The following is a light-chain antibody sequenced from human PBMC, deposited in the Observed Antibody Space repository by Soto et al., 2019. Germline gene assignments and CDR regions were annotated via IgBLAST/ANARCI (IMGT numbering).Light chain of an antibody. V-gene: IGKV1-39*01. Sequence: IQITQSPSSLSTSVGDRVTITCRASENIRDIVNWYQQKPGKAPNLLIYGASTLQGGVPSRFSGSGSATDFTLTISSLQHEDFATYYCQQTYGTPPTFGQGTKVDIK. J-gene: IGKJ1*01. CDR3: QQTYGTPPT. CDR1: ENIRD. CDR2: GAS.